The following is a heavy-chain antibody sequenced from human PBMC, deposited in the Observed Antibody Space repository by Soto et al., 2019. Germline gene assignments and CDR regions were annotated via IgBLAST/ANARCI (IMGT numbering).Heavy chain of an antibody. V-gene: IGHV4-4*02. J-gene: IGHJ4*02. Sequence: QVQLQESGPGLVKPSGTLSLTCAVSGGSISSSNWWSWVRQPPGKGLEWIGEIYHSGSTNYNPSLKSRVTIPVDKSKNQFTLNGSSVTAADTAVYYCARVSSSSWGGGGFDYWGQGTLVTVSS. CDR2: IYHSGST. CDR1: GGSISSSNW. CDR3: ARVSSSSWGGGGFDY. D-gene: IGHD6-6*01.